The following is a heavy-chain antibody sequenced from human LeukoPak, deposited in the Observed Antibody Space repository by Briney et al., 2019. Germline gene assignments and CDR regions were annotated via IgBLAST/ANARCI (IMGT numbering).Heavy chain of an antibody. CDR1: GYTFTGYY. D-gene: IGHD2-2*01. Sequence: ASVKVSCMASGYTFTGYYMHWVRQAPGQGLEWMGWINPNSGGTNYAQKFQGRVTMTRDTSISTAYMELSRLRSDDTAVYYCAREFPAPGVPASPFDPWGQGTLVTVSS. J-gene: IGHJ5*02. CDR2: INPNSGGT. CDR3: AREFPAPGVPASPFDP. V-gene: IGHV1-2*02.